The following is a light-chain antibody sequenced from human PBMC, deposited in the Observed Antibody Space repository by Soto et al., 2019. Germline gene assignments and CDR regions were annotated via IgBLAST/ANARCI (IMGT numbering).Light chain of an antibody. Sequence: AIQMTQSPSSPSAPVGDRVTITCRASQGIRDALVWFQQKPGKAPELLISGASILPGGVPSRFSGSCFGSDFTLTIIGLQPEDFATYYCLQDSTYPWTFGQGTKV. CDR2: GAS. CDR3: LQDSTYPWT. CDR1: QGIRDA. J-gene: IGKJ1*01. V-gene: IGKV1-6*01.